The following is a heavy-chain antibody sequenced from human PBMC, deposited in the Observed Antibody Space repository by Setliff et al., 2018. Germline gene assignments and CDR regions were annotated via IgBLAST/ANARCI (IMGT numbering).Heavy chain of an antibody. J-gene: IGHJ4*02. CDR1: GGSFSGYY. V-gene: IGHV4-34*01. CDR2: INHSGST. Sequence: ETLSLTCAVYGGSFSGYYWSWIRQPPGKGLDWIGEINHSGSTNYNPSLKSRVTISVDTSKNQFSLKVNSVTAADTAVYYCARGPCSSTSCYAAYWGQGTLVTVSS. CDR3: ARGPCSSTSCYAAY. D-gene: IGHD2-2*01.